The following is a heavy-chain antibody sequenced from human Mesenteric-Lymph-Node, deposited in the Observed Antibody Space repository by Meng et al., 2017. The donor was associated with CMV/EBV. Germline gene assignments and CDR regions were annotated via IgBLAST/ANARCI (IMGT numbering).Heavy chain of an antibody. D-gene: IGHD6-6*01. CDR2: LYSDGTT. CDR3: VKDHLYSNSPLDP. V-gene: IGHV3-53*01. J-gene: IGHJ5*02. CDR1: GFTVSNNY. Sequence: GGSLRLSCVVSGFTVSNNYMTWVRQAPGKGLEWVSVLYSDGTTYYADSVRGRFTISRDNAKNTVYLQMNSLRAEDTAVYYCVKDHLYSNSPLDPWGQGTLVTVSS.